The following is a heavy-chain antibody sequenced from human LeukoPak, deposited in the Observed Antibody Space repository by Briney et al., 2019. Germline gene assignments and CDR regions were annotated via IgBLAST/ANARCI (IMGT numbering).Heavy chain of an antibody. J-gene: IGHJ4*02. CDR2: INHSGST. V-gene: IGHV4-34*01. CDR1: GGSFSGYY. Sequence: SETLSLTCAVYGGSFSGYYWSWIRQPPGKGLECIWEINHSGSTNYNPSLKSRVTISVDTSKNQFSLKLSSVTAADTAVYYCARGRYGDYVFPPKYFDYWGQGTLVTVSS. CDR3: ARGRYGDYVFPPKYFDY. D-gene: IGHD4-17*01.